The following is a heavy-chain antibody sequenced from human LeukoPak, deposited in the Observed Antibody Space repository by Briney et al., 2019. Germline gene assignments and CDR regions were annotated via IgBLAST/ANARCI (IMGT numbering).Heavy chain of an antibody. V-gene: IGHV4-34*01. CDR3: ARDGSGSFNWFDP. J-gene: IGHJ5*02. CDR2: INHSGST. CDR1: GGSFSGYY. D-gene: IGHD3-10*01. Sequence: PSETLSLTCAVYGGSFSGYYGSWIRQPPGKGLEWIGEINHSGSTNYNPSLKSRVTISVDTSKNQFSLKLSSVTAADTAVYYCARDGSGSFNWFDPWGQGTLVTVSS.